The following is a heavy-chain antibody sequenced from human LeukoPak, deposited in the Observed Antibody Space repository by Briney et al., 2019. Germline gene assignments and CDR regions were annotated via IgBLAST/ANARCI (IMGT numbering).Heavy chain of an antibody. CDR3: ARGGTLYFDWLVYFDY. CDR1: AFTFSSFA. V-gene: IGHV3-30*04. CDR2: ISYDGTNK. D-gene: IGHD3-9*01. Sequence: PGGSLRLSCAAYAFTFSSFAMHWDRPAPGQGLEWVAVISYDGTNKYYADSVKGRLTISRDTSTNTLYLQMNSHMATETSVCECARGGTLYFDWLVYFDYWGERTLVADCS. J-gene: IGHJ4*02.